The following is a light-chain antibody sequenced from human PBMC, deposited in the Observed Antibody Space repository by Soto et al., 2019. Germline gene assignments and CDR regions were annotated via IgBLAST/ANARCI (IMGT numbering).Light chain of an antibody. V-gene: IGKV1-5*03. CDR3: QQYNGYSET. CDR1: QSISSW. CDR2: QAS. Sequence: DIQMQQYPSTLSASVENKINITSQPSQSISSWLAWFQQKPVKAPKLLIYQASTLQTGVPSRFSGSGSGTEFTLTISSLQPDDFATYYCQQYNGYSETFGQGTKV. J-gene: IGKJ1*01.